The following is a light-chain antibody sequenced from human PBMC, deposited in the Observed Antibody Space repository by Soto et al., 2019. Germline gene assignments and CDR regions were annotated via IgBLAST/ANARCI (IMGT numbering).Light chain of an antibody. J-gene: IGKJ1*01. CDR2: DAS. CDR1: QSVSRN. V-gene: IGKV3-11*01. CDR3: QRRSNWSTT. Sequence: EIVMTQSPATLSVSPGERATLSCRASQSVSRNLAWYQQKPGQPPRLLIYDASNRATGIPARFSGSGSGTDFTLTISSLEPEDFAVYYCQRRSNWSTTFGQGTKVDIK.